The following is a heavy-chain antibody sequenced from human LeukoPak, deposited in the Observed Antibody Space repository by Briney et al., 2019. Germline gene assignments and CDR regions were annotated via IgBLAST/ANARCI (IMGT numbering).Heavy chain of an antibody. J-gene: IGHJ6*03. CDR3: ARERRDSSDYYYYYMDV. Sequence: SETLSLTCTVSGGSISSYYWSWIRQPPGKGLEWIGYIYYSGSTNYNPSLKSRVTISVDTSKNQFSLKLSSVTAEDTAVYYCARERRDSSDYYYYYMDVWGKGTTVTVSS. CDR2: IYYSGST. D-gene: IGHD5-18*01. CDR1: GGSISSYY. V-gene: IGHV4-59*01.